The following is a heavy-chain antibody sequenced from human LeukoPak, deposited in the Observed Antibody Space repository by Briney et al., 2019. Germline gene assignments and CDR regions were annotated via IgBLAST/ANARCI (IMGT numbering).Heavy chain of an antibody. J-gene: IGHJ4*02. V-gene: IGHV4-34*01. CDR3: ARRSYGSGIYFNGWYFDF. Sequence: SETLSLTCAVYGGSFSGYYWSWIRQPPGKGLEWIGEINHSGSTNYNPSLKSRVTISVDTSKNQFSLKLSSVTAADTAVHYCARRSYGSGIYFNGWYFDFWGQGSLVTVSS. CDR1: GGSFSGYY. D-gene: IGHD3-10*01. CDR2: INHSGST.